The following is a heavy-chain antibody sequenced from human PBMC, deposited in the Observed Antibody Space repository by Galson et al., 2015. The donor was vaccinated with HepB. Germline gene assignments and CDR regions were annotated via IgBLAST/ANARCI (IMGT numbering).Heavy chain of an antibody. Sequence: QSGAEVKKPGESLKISCKGSGYSFTNYWIGWVRQMPGKGLEWMGIIYPGDSDTRYSPSFKGQVTISADKSISTAYLQWSSLKASDTAIYYCARSSLAAGVTSDFWGQGTLVTVSS. CDR1: GYSFTNYW. D-gene: IGHD6-13*01. V-gene: IGHV5-51*01. J-gene: IGHJ4*02. CDR2: IYPGDSDT. CDR3: ARSSLAAGVTSDF.